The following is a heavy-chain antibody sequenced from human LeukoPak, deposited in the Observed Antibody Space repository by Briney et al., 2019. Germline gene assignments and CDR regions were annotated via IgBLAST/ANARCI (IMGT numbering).Heavy chain of an antibody. CDR1: GFTFSSYG. V-gene: IGHV3-33*01. D-gene: IGHD6-13*01. CDR3: ARDRGIAAAGTPDY. CDR2: IWYDGSNK. Sequence: GGSLRLSCAASGFTFSSYGMHWVRQAPGKGLEWVAVIWYDGSNKYYADSVKGRFTIFRDNSKNTLYLQMNSLRAEDTAVYYCARDRGIAAAGTPDYWGQGTLVTVSS. J-gene: IGHJ4*02.